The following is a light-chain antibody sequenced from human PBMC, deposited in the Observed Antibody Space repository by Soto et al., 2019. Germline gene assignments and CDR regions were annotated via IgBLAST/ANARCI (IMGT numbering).Light chain of an antibody. J-gene: IGKJ1*01. CDR3: QHYNAFPWP. V-gene: IGKV1-5*01. Sequence: DIQMTQSPSTLSASVGDRVTITCLASQSIRNWLAWYQDKPGKAPKLLIYVASSLESGVPSRFSGSGSGTEFTLTIGGLQPDDFATDDCQHYNAFPWPFGQGTKVEIK. CDR1: QSIRNW. CDR2: VAS.